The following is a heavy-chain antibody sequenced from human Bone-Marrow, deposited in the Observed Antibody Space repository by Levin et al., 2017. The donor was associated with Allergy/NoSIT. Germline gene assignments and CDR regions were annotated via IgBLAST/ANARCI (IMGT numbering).Heavy chain of an antibody. CDR3: ARGLFYGDYPNNY. D-gene: IGHD4-17*01. CDR1: GFTFSSYE. Sequence: PGGSLRLSCAASGFTFSSYEMNWVRQAPGKGLEWVSYISSRGSTIYYADSVKGRFTISRDNAKNSLYLQMNSLRAEDTAVYYCARGLFYGDYPNNYWGQGTLVTVSS. V-gene: IGHV3-48*03. CDR2: ISSRGSTI. J-gene: IGHJ4*02.